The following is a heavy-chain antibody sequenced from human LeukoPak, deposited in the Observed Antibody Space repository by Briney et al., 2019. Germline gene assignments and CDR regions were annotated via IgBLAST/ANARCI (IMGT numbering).Heavy chain of an antibody. Sequence: GGSLRLSCAASGFTFSSHWMSWVRQAPGKGLEWVANIKQDGSEKYYVDSVKGRFTISRDNAKTSLYLQMNSLRAEDTAVYYCARDDCSSISCYHNWFDPWGQGTLVTVSS. D-gene: IGHD2-2*01. CDR1: GFTFSSHW. CDR3: ARDDCSSISCYHNWFDP. V-gene: IGHV3-7*01. J-gene: IGHJ5*02. CDR2: IKQDGSEK.